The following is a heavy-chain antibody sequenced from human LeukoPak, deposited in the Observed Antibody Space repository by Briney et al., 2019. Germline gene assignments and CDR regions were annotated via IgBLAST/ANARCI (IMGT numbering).Heavy chain of an antibody. D-gene: IGHD5-24*01. Sequence: GASVKVSCKVSGYTLTELSMHWVRQAPGKGLEWMGGFDPEDGETIYAQKFQGRVTMTEDTSTDTAYMELSSLRSEDTAVYYCATIHVKDGYNFYYYGMDVWGQGTTVTVSS. CDR1: GYTLTELS. V-gene: IGHV1-24*01. J-gene: IGHJ6*02. CDR3: ATIHVKDGYNFYYYGMDV. CDR2: FDPEDGET.